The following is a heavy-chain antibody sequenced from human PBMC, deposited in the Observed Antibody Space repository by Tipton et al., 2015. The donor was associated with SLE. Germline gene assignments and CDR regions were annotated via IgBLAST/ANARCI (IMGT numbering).Heavy chain of an antibody. J-gene: IGHJ4*02. Sequence: TLSLTCTVSGGSITNNFYFWGWIRQHPGKGLEWIGHVYYTGSTYDNPSLKSRLDISVDRSGNQFSLRLASVTAADTAVYYCARDKSGSLDTFDIWGQGTLVTVSS. D-gene: IGHD5-18*01. CDR1: GGSITNNFYF. CDR3: ARDKSGSLDTFDI. V-gene: IGHV4-31*03. CDR2: VYYTGST.